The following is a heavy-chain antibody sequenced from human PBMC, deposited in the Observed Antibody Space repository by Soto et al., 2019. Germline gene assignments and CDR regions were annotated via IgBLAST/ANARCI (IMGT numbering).Heavy chain of an antibody. Sequence: TGGSLRLSCAASGFTFSNYGMHWVRQAPGKGLEWVAVIWYDGSNKYYADSVKGRFTISRDNSKNTLYLQMNSLRAEDTAVYYCAKDSSYNYYGMDVWGQGNTVTVSS. J-gene: IGHJ6*02. D-gene: IGHD3-22*01. CDR2: IWYDGSNK. V-gene: IGHV3-30*02. CDR1: GFTFSNYG. CDR3: AKDSSYNYYGMDV.